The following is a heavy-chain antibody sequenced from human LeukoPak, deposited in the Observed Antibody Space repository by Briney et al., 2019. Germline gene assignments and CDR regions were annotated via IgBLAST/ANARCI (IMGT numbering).Heavy chain of an antibody. CDR3: ARDRAAGSYYYYYMDV. CDR2: IYYSGST. CDR1: GGSIRSYY. V-gene: IGHV4-59*01. Sequence: SDTLSLTRPVSGGSIRSYYWRWIRQPPGKGLEWIGYIYYSGSTNYNPSLKSRVTISVDTSKSQFSLKLSSLTAADTAVYYCARDRAAGSYYYYYMDVWGKGTTVTVSS. D-gene: IGHD6-13*01. J-gene: IGHJ6*03.